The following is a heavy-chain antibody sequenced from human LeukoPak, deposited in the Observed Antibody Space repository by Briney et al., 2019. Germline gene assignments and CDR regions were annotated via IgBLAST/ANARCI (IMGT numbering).Heavy chain of an antibody. CDR3: AKDVRWLQLLYDY. D-gene: IGHD5-24*01. CDR2: IYSGGST. CDR1: GFTVSSNY. J-gene: IGHJ4*02. V-gene: IGHV3-53*05. Sequence: GESLRLSCAASGFTVSSNYMSWVRQAPGKGLEWVSVIYSGGSTYYADSVKGRFTISRDNSKNTLYLQMNSLRAEDTAVYYCAKDVRWLQLLYDYWGQGTLVTVSS.